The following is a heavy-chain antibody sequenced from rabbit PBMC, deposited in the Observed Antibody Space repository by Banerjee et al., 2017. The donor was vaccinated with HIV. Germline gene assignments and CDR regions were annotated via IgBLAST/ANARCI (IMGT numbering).Heavy chain of an antibody. J-gene: IGHJ4*01. CDR2: IYGGSSGNT. CDR3: ARDLAGVIGWNFNL. D-gene: IGHD4-1*01. CDR1: GLDFSSSYW. V-gene: IGHV1S40*01. Sequence: QSLEESGGDLVKPGASLTLTCTASGLDFSSSYWICWVRQAPGKGLEWIACIYGGSSGNTVYASWAKGRFTISKTSSTTVTLQMTSLTAADTATYFCARDLAGVIGWNFNLWGPGTLVTVS.